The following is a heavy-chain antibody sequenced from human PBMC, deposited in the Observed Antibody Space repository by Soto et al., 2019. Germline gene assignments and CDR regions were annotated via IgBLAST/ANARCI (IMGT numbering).Heavy chain of an antibody. J-gene: IGHJ6*02. Sequence: SETLSLTCTVSGGSISSYYWSWIRQPPGKGLEWIGYIYYSGSTNYNPTLKSRVTISVDTSKNQFSLRLSSGTAADTAVYYCARVNVGATGYYCMDVWGQGTTVTVSS. V-gene: IGHV4-59*01. CDR1: GGSISSYY. D-gene: IGHD1-26*01. CDR2: IYYSGST. CDR3: ARVNVGATGYYCMDV.